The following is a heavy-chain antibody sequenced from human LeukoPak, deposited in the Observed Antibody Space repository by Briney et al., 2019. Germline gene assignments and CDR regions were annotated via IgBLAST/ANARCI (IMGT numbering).Heavy chain of an antibody. J-gene: IGHJ4*02. CDR3: AGPRPTLYYGSGGCAY. V-gene: IGHV3-74*01. D-gene: IGHD3-10*01. CDR2: IKADGSTA. CDR1: GFTFSSYW. Sequence: PGGSLRLSCAASGFTFSSYWMHWVRQAPGKGLVWVSRIKADGSTASYADSVKGRFTISRDNAKNTLYLQMNSLRAEDTAVYYCAGPRPTLYYGSGGCAYWGQGTLVTVSS.